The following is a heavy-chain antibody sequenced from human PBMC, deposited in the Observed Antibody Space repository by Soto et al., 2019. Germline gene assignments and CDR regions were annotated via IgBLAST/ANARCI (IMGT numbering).Heavy chain of an antibody. D-gene: IGHD2-21*01. J-gene: IGHJ4*02. CDR2: ISYDGSNK. CDR3: AKSIPYFDY. Sequence: QVQLVESGGGVVQPGRSLRLSCAASGFTFSSYGMHWVRQAPGKGLEWVAVISYDGSNKYYADSVKGRFTISRDNSKNTLYLQMNSLRAEDTAVYYCAKSIPYFDYWGQGTLVTVSS. V-gene: IGHV3-30*18. CDR1: GFTFSSYG.